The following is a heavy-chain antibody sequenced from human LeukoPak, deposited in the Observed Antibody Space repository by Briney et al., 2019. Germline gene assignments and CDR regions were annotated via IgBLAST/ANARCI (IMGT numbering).Heavy chain of an antibody. J-gene: IGHJ4*02. CDR2: NSSSSSYI. CDR1: GFTFSSYS. D-gene: IGHD5-24*01. V-gene: IGHV3-21*01. Sequence: GGSLRLSCAASGFTFSSYSMNWVRQAPGKGLEWVSSNSSSSSYIYYADSVKGRFTISRDNAKNSLYLQMNSLRAEDTAVYYCARGMADYFDYWGQGTLVTVSS. CDR3: ARGMADYFDY.